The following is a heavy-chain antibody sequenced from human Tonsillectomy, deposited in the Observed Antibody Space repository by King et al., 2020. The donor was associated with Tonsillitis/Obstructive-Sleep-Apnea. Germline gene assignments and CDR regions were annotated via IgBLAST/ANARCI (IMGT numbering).Heavy chain of an antibody. Sequence: LQLQESGPGLVKPSETLSLTCTVSGGSVSSISYYWVWIRQSPGKGLEWIGSIYYRGSTYYNPSLKSRATISVDTSKNQFSLKLNSVTAADTALYFCASDPGADYWGQGTLVTVSS. CDR3: ASDPGADY. V-gene: IGHV4-39*02. J-gene: IGHJ4*02. CDR2: IYYRGST. CDR1: GGSVSSISYY.